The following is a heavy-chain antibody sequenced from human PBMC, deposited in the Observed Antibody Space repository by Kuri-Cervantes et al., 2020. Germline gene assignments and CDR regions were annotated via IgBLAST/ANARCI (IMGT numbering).Heavy chain of an antibody. Sequence: SETLSLTCTVSGGSVSSGSYYWSWIRQPPGKGLEWIGYIYYSGSTNYNPSLKSRVTISVDTSKNQFSLKLSSVTAADTAVYYCARGYYDFWSGYYYYFDYWGQGTLVTAPQ. CDR1: GGSVSSGSYY. CDR2: IYYSGST. D-gene: IGHD3-3*01. V-gene: IGHV4-61*01. J-gene: IGHJ4*02. CDR3: ARGYYDFWSGYYYYFDY.